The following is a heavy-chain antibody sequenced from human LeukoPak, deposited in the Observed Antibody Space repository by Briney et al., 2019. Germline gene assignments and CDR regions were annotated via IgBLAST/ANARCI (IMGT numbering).Heavy chain of an antibody. Sequence: QSEGSLRLSCAASGFTFSNYGMHWVRQAPGKGLDWVAFIHYDGNNKYYADSVKGRFTISRDDSKNTLYLQMNSLRAEDTAVYYCAKAASKRTDYGDYAFYYYMDVWGNGTTVTISS. V-gene: IGHV3-30*02. CDR1: GFTFSNYG. J-gene: IGHJ6*03. CDR3: AKAASKRTDYGDYAFYYYMDV. D-gene: IGHD4-17*01. CDR2: IHYDGNNK.